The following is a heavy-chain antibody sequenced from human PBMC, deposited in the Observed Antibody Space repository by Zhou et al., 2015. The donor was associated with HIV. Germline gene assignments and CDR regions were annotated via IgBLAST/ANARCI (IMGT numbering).Heavy chain of an antibody. J-gene: IGHJ6*02. CDR3: ARVPGYDFWSGSSRYYYGMDV. V-gene: IGHV1-69*06. Sequence: QVQLVQSGAGTKVPGSSMKVSCKASGDTFSRFGITWIRQVPGRGLEWMGGIIPSFGAANSARKFQGRVSIDIDKSTNTAYLELTRLTYDDTAIYFCARVPGYDFWSGSSRYYYGMDVWGQGTTVTVSS. D-gene: IGHD3-3*01. CDR1: GDTFSRFG. CDR2: IIPSFGAA.